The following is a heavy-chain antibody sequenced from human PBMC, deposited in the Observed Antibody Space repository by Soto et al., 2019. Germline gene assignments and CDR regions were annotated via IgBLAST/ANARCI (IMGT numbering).Heavy chain of an antibody. Sequence: QVQLVQSGAEVKKPGASVKVSCKASGYTFTGYYMHWVRQAPGQGLEWMGWINPNSGGTNYAQKFKGWVTMTRDPSISTAYMELSRLRSDDTAVYYCAREGLSGSYFGGDDAFDIWGQGTMVTVSS. J-gene: IGHJ3*02. D-gene: IGHD1-26*01. V-gene: IGHV1-2*04. CDR3: AREGLSGSYFGGDDAFDI. CDR2: INPNSGGT. CDR1: GYTFTGYY.